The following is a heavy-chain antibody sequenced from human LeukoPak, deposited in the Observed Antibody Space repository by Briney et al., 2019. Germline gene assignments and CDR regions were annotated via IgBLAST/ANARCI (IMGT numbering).Heavy chain of an antibody. V-gene: IGHV3-23*01. CDR3: AKDEPTVVPPGDFYYYYYMDV. Sequence: GGSLRLSCAASGFTFSSYGMLWVRQAPGKGLEWVSAISGSGDSTYYADSVKGRFTISRDNSKNTLYLQMNSLRAEDTAVYYCAKDEPTVVPPGDFYYYYYMDVWGKGSPAPVP. CDR1: GFTFSSYG. CDR2: ISGSGDST. D-gene: IGHD4-23*01. J-gene: IGHJ6*03.